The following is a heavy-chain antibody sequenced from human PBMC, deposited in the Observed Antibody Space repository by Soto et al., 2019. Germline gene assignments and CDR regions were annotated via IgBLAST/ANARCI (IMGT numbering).Heavy chain of an antibody. V-gene: IGHV2-5*02. J-gene: IGHJ4*02. CDR3: AHVVGLEQWLYRLDH. CDR2: IYWDDDK. CDR1: GFSLTTTGVG. Sequence: QITLKESGPSLVKPTQTLTLTCTFSGFSLTTTGVGVVWIRQPPGKALEWLALIYWDDDKHYSPSLRSRLTVTKDTTKHQVVLTLTNVEPADTGTYFCAHVVGLEQWLYRLDHWGQGTLVTVSS. D-gene: IGHD6-19*01.